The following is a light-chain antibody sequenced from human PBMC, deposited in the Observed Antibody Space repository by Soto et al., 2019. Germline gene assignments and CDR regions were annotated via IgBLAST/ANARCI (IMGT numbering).Light chain of an antibody. J-gene: IGKJ5*01. Sequence: DIVMTQAPDSLAVFLGERATINCKSSQSVLLTSNNKNYLAWYKKKPGQPPKLLIYWEYTRESGVPDRFSASGSGKDFTLNITSMQAQEVAVYDCQQYYSTPSTVGQWTRLEN. CDR1: QSVLLTSNNKNY. V-gene: IGKV4-1*01. CDR3: QQYYSTPST. CDR2: WEY.